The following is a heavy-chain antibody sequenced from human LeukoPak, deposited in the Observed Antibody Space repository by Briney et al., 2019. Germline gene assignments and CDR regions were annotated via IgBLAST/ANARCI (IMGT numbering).Heavy chain of an antibody. Sequence: PGGSLRLYCAASGFTFSSYSMNWVRQAPGKGLEWVSSISSSSSYIYYADSVKGRFTISRDNAKNSLYLQMNSLRGEDTAFYYCAKGRSPRPNHGGHSVDYWGQGTLVTVSS. CDR3: AKGRSPRPNHGGHSVDY. CDR1: GFTFSSYS. D-gene: IGHD4-23*01. CDR2: ISSSSSYI. J-gene: IGHJ4*02. V-gene: IGHV3-21*04.